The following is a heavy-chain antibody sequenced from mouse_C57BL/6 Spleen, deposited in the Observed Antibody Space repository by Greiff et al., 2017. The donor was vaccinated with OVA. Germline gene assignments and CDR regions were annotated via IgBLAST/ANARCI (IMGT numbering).Heavy chain of an antibody. Sequence: QVQLQQPGAELVMPGASVKLSCKASGYTFTSYWMHWVKQRPGQGLEWIGEIDPSDSYTNYNQKFKGKSTLTVDKSSSTAYMQLSSLTSEDSAVYYCARNYYGNLAMDYWGQGTSVTVSS. CDR1: GYTFTSYW. V-gene: IGHV1-69*01. CDR3: ARNYYGNLAMDY. J-gene: IGHJ4*01. CDR2: IDPSDSYT. D-gene: IGHD2-1*01.